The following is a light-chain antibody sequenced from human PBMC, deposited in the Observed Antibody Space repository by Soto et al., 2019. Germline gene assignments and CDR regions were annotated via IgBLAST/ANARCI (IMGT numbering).Light chain of an antibody. J-gene: IGKJ1*01. CDR1: QAIRND. CDR2: TAS. CDR3: LHDYSYPRT. V-gene: IGKV1-6*01. Sequence: AIQMTQSPSSLSVSVGDRVIITCRASQAIRNDLGWYQQKPGKAPKLLIYTASTLQSGVPSRFSGSGSGADFTPTIRSLQPEDSATYYCLHDYSYPRTFGQGTKGDIK.